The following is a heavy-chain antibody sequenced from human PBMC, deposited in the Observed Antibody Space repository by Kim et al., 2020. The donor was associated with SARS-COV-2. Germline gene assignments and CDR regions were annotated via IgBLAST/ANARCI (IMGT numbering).Heavy chain of an antibody. CDR2: ISYDGSTK. CDR3: AKDGNYCSGGRCSVFYGMDV. V-gene: IGHV3-30*18. D-gene: IGHD2-15*01. Sequence: GGSLRLSCAASGFTFSSFALQWVRQSPGKGLEWVAVISYDGSTKYYADSVKGRFTISRDTSKNTLYLQMNSLRAEDTAVYYCAKDGNYCSGGRCSVFYGMDVWGQGTTVTVSS. J-gene: IGHJ6*02. CDR1: GFTFSSFA.